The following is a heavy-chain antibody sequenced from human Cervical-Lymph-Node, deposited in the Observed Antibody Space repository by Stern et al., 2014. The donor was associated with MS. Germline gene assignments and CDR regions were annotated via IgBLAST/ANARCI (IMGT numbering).Heavy chain of an antibody. Sequence: EVQLVESGAEVKKPGESLKISCKGSGYSFTSYWIGWVRQMPGKGLEWMGIIHPGASDNRYSPAFQGQVTISSDKPTHTHYPQWSSLKASDPAMYYWARHNYDSSGPAPLDYWGQGTLVTVSS. CDR2: IHPGASDN. D-gene: IGHD3-22*01. CDR1: GYSFTSYW. CDR3: ARHNYDSSGPAPLDY. J-gene: IGHJ4*02. V-gene: IGHV5-51*01.